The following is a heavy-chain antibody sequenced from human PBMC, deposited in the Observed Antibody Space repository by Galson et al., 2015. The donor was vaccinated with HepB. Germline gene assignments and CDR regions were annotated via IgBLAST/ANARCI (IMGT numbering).Heavy chain of an antibody. CDR2: INTNTGNP. CDR3: ARRWYDSSGGSYYFDS. V-gene: IGHV7-4-1*02. Sequence: SVKVSCKASGYTFTKYGMNWVRQAPGQGLEWMGWINTNTGNPTYVQGFTGRFVFSLDTSVSTAYLQISSLKTEDTAVYYCARRWYDSSGGSYYFDSWGQGTLVTVSS. D-gene: IGHD3-22*01. CDR1: GYTFTKYG. J-gene: IGHJ4*02.